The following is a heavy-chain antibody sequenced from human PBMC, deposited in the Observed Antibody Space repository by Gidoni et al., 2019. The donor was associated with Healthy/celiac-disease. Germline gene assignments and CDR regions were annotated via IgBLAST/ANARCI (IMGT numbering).Heavy chain of an antibody. CDR3: ARGSDYYGSGSYYNVVYFDY. V-gene: IGHV4-34*01. Sequence: QVQLQQWGAGLLKPSETLSLPCAVYGGSFSGYYWSWIRQPPGKGLEWIGEINHSGSTNYNPSLKSRVTISVDTSKNQFSLKLSSVTAADTAVYYCARGSDYYGSGSYYNVVYFDYWGQGTLVTVSS. CDR1: GGSFSGYY. D-gene: IGHD3-10*01. CDR2: INHSGST. J-gene: IGHJ4*02.